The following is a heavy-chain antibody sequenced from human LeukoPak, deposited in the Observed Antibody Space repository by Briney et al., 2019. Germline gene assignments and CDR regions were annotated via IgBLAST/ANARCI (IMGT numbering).Heavy chain of an antibody. CDR2: IIPIFGTA. CDR1: GGTFSSYA. Sequence: SVKLSCKASGGTFSSYAISWVRQAPGQGLEWMGGIIPIFGTANYAQKFQGRVTITADESTSTAYMELSSLRSEDTAVYYCARGDSSGYYSDYWGQGTLVTVSS. CDR3: ARGDSSGYYSDY. D-gene: IGHD3-22*01. J-gene: IGHJ4*02. V-gene: IGHV1-69*13.